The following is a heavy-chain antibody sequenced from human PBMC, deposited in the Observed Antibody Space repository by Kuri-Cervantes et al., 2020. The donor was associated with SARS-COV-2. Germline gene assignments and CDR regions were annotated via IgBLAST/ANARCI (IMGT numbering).Heavy chain of an antibody. CDR2: VKADGSET. J-gene: IGHJ4*02. V-gene: IGHV3-7*01. CDR3: AREISQSIAAAGTPLDY. CDR1: GFMFSNYW. D-gene: IGHD6-13*01. Sequence: GESLKISCAASGFMFSNYWMNWVRQPKGKGLEWVAKVKADGSETYYADSVKGRFIVSRDNSKNSLYLQMNSLRAVDTAVYYCAREISQSIAAAGTPLDYWGQGTLVTVSS.